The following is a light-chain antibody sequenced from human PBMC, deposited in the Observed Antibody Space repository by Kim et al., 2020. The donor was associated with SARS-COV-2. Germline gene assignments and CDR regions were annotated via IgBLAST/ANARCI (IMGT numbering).Light chain of an antibody. Sequence: STGNTATPACRASQSVNNYLAWYQQKPGQAPRLLIYDAVPRATGIPPRFRGSGSGTDFILTISGLEPEDSAVYYCQQRSNWPPLTFGGGTKVDIK. V-gene: IGKV3-11*01. CDR3: QQRSNWPPLT. CDR1: QSVNNY. CDR2: DAV. J-gene: IGKJ4*01.